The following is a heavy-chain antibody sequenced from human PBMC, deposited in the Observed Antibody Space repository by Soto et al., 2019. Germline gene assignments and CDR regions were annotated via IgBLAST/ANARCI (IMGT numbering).Heavy chain of an antibody. Sequence: GGSLRLSCAASGFTFNNYAMSWVRQAPGKGLEWVSAISGGGGDTSYADSVKGRFTISRDSSKNTLYLQMNSLRAEDTAVYYCAKWKYCSRTSCRNPFDYWGQGTLVTVSS. D-gene: IGHD2-2*01. CDR1: GFTFNNYA. J-gene: IGHJ4*02. V-gene: IGHV3-23*01. CDR2: ISGGGGDT. CDR3: AKWKYCSRTSCRNPFDY.